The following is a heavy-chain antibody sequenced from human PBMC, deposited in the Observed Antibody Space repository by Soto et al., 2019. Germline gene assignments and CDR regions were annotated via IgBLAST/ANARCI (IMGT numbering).Heavy chain of an antibody. CDR1: GGSISSGGYY. D-gene: IGHD4-17*01. V-gene: IGHV4-31*03. J-gene: IGHJ4*02. Sequence: SETLSLTCTVSGGSISSGGYYWSWIRQHPGKGLEWIGYIYCSGSTYYNPSLKSRVTISVDTSKNQFSLKLSSVTAADTAVYYCGRTTVTTSFDYWGQGTLVTVSS. CDR3: GRTTVTTSFDY. CDR2: IYCSGST.